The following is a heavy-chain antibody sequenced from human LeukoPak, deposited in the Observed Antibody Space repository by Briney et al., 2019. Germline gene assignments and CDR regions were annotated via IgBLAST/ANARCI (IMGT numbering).Heavy chain of an antibody. Sequence: GGSLRLSCAASGFTFSNYSMNWVRQAPGKGLECVSSITSSSTFIYYADSVKGRFTISRDNAKNSLYLQMNSLRAEDTAVYYCARDLLRYCTNGVCNYYYYMDVWGKGTTVSVSS. CDR2: ITSSSTFI. CDR1: GFTFSNYS. J-gene: IGHJ6*03. V-gene: IGHV3-21*01. D-gene: IGHD2-8*01. CDR3: ARDLLRYCTNGVCNYYYYMDV.